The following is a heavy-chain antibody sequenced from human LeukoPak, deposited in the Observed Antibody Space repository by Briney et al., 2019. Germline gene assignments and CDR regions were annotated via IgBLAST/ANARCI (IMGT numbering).Heavy chain of an antibody. V-gene: IGHV1-69*04. CDR1: GGTFSSYA. D-gene: IGHD3-9*01. J-gene: IGHJ4*02. Sequence: GASVKVSCKASGGTFSSYAISWVRQAPGQGLEWMGRIIPILGIANYAQKFQGRVTITADKSTSTAYMELSSLRSEDTAVYYCAREPWAHNYDILTGYLYYFDYWGQGTLVTVSS. CDR3: AREPWAHNYDILTGYLYYFDY. CDR2: IIPILGIA.